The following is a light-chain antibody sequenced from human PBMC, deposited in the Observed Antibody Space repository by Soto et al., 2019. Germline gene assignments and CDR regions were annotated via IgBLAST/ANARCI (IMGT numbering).Light chain of an antibody. CDR2: DVS. V-gene: IGKV3-11*01. Sequence: EIVLTQSPATLSLSPGERGTLSCRASESVTNYLAWYQQKPGQAPRLLVYDVSNRATGIPARFSGGGSGTDFTLTISNLEPEDFAVYYCQQRSDWPWTFDQGTKVDIK. CDR3: QQRSDWPWT. J-gene: IGKJ1*01. CDR1: ESVTNY.